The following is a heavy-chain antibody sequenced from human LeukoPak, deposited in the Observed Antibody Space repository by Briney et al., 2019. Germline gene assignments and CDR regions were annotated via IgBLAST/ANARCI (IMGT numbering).Heavy chain of an antibody. CDR2: INPNSGGT. D-gene: IGHD3-9*01. Sequence: GASVKVSCKASGYTFTGYYKHWVRQAPGQGLEWMGWINPNSGGTNYAQKFQGRVTMTRDTSISTAYMELSRLRSDDTAVYYCARADYDILTGPINYYYMDVWGKGTTFTVSS. CDR1: GYTFTGYY. J-gene: IGHJ6*03. CDR3: ARADYDILTGPINYYYMDV. V-gene: IGHV1-2*02.